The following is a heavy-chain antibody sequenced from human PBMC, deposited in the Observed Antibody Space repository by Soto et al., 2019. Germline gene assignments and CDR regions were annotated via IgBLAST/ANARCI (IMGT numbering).Heavy chain of an antibody. D-gene: IGHD1-1*01. J-gene: IGHJ6*02. CDR3: VRQGIGNLHGLVDV. CDR2: VYSTGGT. Sequence: QVQLQQSGPGLVKPSETLSLTCSVSSGPSSSHNWGWIRQPPGRGLEWIGYVYSTGGTSYNPSLKSRVTISADTSTNHISPTLTSVTAAATAVYYCVRQGIGNLHGLVDVWGQGTTVRVSS. V-gene: IGHV4-59*08. CDR1: SGPSSSHN.